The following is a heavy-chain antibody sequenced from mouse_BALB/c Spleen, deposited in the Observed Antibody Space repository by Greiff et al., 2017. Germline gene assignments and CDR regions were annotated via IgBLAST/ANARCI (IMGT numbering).Heavy chain of an antibody. CDR2: IRNKANGYTT. Sequence: EVKVVESGGGLVQPGGSLRLSCATSGFTFTDYYMSWVRQPPGKALEWLGFIRNKANGYTTEYSASVKGRFTISRDNSQSILYLQMNTLRAEDSATYYCARDGYYVLYFDYWGQGTTLTVSS. D-gene: IGHD2-3*01. CDR3: ARDGYYVLYFDY. CDR1: GFTFTDYY. J-gene: IGHJ2*01. V-gene: IGHV7-3*02.